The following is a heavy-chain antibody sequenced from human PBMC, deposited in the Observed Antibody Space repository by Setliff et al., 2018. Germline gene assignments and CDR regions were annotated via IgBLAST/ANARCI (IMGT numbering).Heavy chain of an antibody. V-gene: IGHV4-4*07. CDR2: IYTSGST. CDR3: ARGMHPYYFDY. CDR1: GGSISSYY. Sequence: PSETLSLTCTVSGGSISSYYWSWIRQPAGKGLEWIGRIYTSGSTNYNPSLKSRVAISVDKSKNQFSLKLSSVTAADTAVYYCARGMHPYYFDYWGQGTLVTVSS. J-gene: IGHJ4*02.